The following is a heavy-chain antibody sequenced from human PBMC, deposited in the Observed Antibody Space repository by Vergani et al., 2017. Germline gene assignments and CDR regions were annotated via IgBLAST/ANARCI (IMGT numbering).Heavy chain of an antibody. V-gene: IGHV3-33*06. J-gene: IGHJ4*02. CDR2: IWYDGSNK. CDR3: AKHFMVWGIDN. D-gene: IGHD3-10*01. Sequence: QVQLVESEGGVVQPGRSLTLSCVASGFTFSSHGMHWVRQAPGKGLEWVAVIWYDGSNKYYGDSVKGRFTISRDNSKNTLYLQMNSLRTDVTATYYCAKHFMVWGIDNWGRGTQVIVSS. CDR1: GFTFSSHG.